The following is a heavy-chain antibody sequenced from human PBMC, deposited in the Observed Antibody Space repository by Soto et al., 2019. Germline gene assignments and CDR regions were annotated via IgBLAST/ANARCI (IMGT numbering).Heavy chain of an antibody. V-gene: IGHV4-39*01. J-gene: IGHJ5*02. D-gene: IGHD3-3*02. CDR3: ARHSLALRKNNWFDP. Sequence: SETLSLTCTVSGDSIISSDFYWGWVRQPPGKGLEWIGSIFYLGSSYYNPSLKSRVTMSVDTSKDQFSLRLRSVTAADTALYFCARHSLALRKNNWFDPWGQGILVTVSS. CDR2: IFYLGSS. CDR1: GDSIISSDFY.